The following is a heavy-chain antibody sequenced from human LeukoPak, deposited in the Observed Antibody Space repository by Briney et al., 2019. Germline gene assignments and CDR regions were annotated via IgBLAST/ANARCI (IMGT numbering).Heavy chain of an antibody. CDR3: ARGRATIGPPYDY. CDR1: GGSFSGYY. D-gene: IGHD5-12*01. Sequence: SETLSLTCAVYGGSFSGYYWSWIRQPPGKGLEWIGEINHSGSTNYNPSLKSRVTISVDTSKNQSSLKLSSVTAADTAVYYCARGRATIGPPYDYWGQGTLVTVSS. CDR2: INHSGST. V-gene: IGHV4-34*01. J-gene: IGHJ4*02.